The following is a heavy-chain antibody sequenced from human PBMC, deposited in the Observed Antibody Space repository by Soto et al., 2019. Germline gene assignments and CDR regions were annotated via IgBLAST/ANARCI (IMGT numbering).Heavy chain of an antibody. CDR2: IIPIFGTA. V-gene: IGHV1-69*06. CDR1: GGTFRSYA. J-gene: IGHJ4*02. CDR3: ARGDIVATDFDY. Sequence: AAVKVSCKASGGTFRSYAISWVRQAPGQGLEWMGGIIPIFGTANYAQKFQGRVTITADKSTSTEYMKLSSLRSEDTDVYYGARGDIVATDFDYWGQGTMVTVSS. D-gene: IGHD5-12*01.